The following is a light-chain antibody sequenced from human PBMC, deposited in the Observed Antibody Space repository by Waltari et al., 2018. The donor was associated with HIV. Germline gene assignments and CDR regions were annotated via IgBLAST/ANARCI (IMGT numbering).Light chain of an antibody. CDR2: EVS. J-gene: IGLJ2*01. V-gene: IGLV2-23*02. CDR3: CAYAGSTTYVI. CDR1: SSDVGGYNL. Sequence: QSALTQPASVSGSPGQSITISCPGTSSDVGGYNLVSWYQQHPGKAPKLMISEVSKRPSGVSKRFSGSKSGKTASLTISGLQAEDEADYYCCAYAGSTTYVIFGGGTKLTVL.